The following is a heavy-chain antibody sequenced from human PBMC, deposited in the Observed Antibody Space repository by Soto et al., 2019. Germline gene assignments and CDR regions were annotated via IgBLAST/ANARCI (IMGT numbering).Heavy chain of an antibody. CDR1: GGSISSYY. V-gene: IGHV4-59*01. D-gene: IGHD6-13*01. CDR3: ARGLRGAAGTIDY. CDR2: IYYSGST. Sequence: QVQLQESGPGLVKPSETLSLTCTVSGGSISSYYWSWIRQPQGKGLEWIGYIYYSGSTNYNPSLTFRDTISVDRYKNPFTRKLRSVTAEDTAVNYCARGLRGAAGTIDYWGQGTLVTVSS. J-gene: IGHJ4*02.